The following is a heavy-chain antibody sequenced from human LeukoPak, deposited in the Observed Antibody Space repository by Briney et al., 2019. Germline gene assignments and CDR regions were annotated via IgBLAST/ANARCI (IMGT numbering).Heavy chain of an antibody. J-gene: IGHJ4*02. CDR3: ARGRYYLDY. D-gene: IGHD3-16*01. Sequence: PGGSLRLSCAASGFTFSSYEMNWVRQAPGKGLEWVSYISSSGSTIYYADSVKGRFTISRDNAKNSLYLQMNSLRAGDTAVYYCARGRYYLDYWGQGTLVTVSS. CDR1: GFTFSSYE. V-gene: IGHV3-48*03. CDR2: ISSSGSTI.